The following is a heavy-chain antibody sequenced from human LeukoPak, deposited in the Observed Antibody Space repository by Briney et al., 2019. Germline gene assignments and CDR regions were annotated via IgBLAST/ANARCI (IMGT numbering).Heavy chain of an antibody. D-gene: IGHD6-19*01. J-gene: IGHJ6*03. CDR2: IIPIFGTA. CDR3: ARSGESSGWFRYYYYYYMDV. V-gene: IGHV1-69*06. Sequence: ASVKVSCKASGGTFSSYAISWVRQAPGQGLEWMGGIIPIFGTANYAQKFQGRVTITADKSTSTAYMELSSLRSEDTAVYYCARSGESSGWFRYYYYYYMDVWGKGTTVTVSS. CDR1: GGTFSSYA.